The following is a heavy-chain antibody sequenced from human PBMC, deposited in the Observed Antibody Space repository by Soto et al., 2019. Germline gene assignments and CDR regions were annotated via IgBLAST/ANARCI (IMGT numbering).Heavy chain of an antibody. J-gene: IGHJ4*02. Sequence: GSLRLSCAASGFSFGSYAMHWVRQAPGKGLEWLTVIWYDGSNKYYANSVKDRFTISRDNSRNTLYLQMNSLRAEDTAIYYCARGAISARPDYWGQGTRVTVPS. CDR2: IWYDGSNK. D-gene: IGHD6-6*01. CDR3: ARGAISARPDY. V-gene: IGHV3-33*01. CDR1: GFSFGSYA.